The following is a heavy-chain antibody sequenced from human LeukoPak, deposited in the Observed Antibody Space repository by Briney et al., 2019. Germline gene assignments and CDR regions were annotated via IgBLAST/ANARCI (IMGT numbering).Heavy chain of an antibody. Sequence: GGFLRLSCAASGFTFSSYSMNWVRQAPGKGLEWVSSISSSSSYIYYADSVKGRFTISRDNAKNSLYLQMNSLRAEDTAVYYCAREYYDILTGCHYFDYWGQGTLVTVSS. J-gene: IGHJ4*02. V-gene: IGHV3-21*01. CDR1: GFTFSSYS. CDR2: ISSSSSYI. D-gene: IGHD3-9*01. CDR3: AREYYDILTGCHYFDY.